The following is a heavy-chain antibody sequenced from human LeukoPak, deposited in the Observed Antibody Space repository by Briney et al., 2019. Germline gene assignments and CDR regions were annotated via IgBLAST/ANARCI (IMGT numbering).Heavy chain of an antibody. CDR1: GYTFTSYG. Sequence: ASVKVSCKASGYTFTSYGISWVRQAPGQGLEWLGWISTYNGDTNYAQNLQGRVSMTTDTSTSTVSMELRSLRSDDTAVYYCARGCVHCSYTSRGGDSFNVWGQGTKVTVSS. D-gene: IGHD2-2*01. V-gene: IGHV1-18*01. CDR2: ISTYNGDT. J-gene: IGHJ3*01. CDR3: ARGCVHCSYTSRGGDSFNV.